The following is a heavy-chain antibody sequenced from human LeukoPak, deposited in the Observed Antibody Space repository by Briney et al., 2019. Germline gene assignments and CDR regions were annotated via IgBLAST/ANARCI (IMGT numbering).Heavy chain of an antibody. CDR2: IYSGGST. D-gene: IGHD5-18*01. Sequence: GGSLRLSCAASGFTVSSNYMSWVRQAPGKGLEWVSVIYSGGSTYHADSVKGRFTISRDNSKNTLYLQMNSLRAEDTAVYYCARVYSYGSHYYLDYWGQGTLVTVSS. CDR1: GFTVSSNY. J-gene: IGHJ4*02. V-gene: IGHV3-66*01. CDR3: ARVYSYGSHYYLDY.